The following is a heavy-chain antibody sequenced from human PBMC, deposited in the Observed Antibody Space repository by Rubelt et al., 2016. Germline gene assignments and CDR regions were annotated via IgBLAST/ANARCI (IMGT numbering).Heavy chain of an antibody. CDR3: ARGSSAWPALSGV. CDR2: ISGTGNTT. CDR1: KFILAHYA. J-gene: IGHJ4*02. D-gene: IGHD6-19*01. Sequence: GGLAQPGGSLKISCVDSKFILAHYAMSWVRQVPGKGLEWVSGISGTGNTTFYAESVKGRFTVSRDKNIVSLQMNSLRADDTALYYCARGSSAWPALSGVWGQGSHVTV. V-gene: IGHV3-23*01.